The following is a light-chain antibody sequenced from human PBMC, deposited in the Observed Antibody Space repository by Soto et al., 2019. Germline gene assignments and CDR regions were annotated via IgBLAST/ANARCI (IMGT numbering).Light chain of an antibody. CDR3: QQYLSYPYT. CDR1: QGISSF. V-gene: IGKV1-8*01. Sequence: IRMTHSPSSISASTGDRVTITLRVSQGISSFLAWYQQKPGKAPKLLIYAAATLQRGAPSRFSASVSGTDFTLTISRLQSEDFATYFCQQYLSYPYTFGQGTKLEI. J-gene: IGKJ2*01. CDR2: AAA.